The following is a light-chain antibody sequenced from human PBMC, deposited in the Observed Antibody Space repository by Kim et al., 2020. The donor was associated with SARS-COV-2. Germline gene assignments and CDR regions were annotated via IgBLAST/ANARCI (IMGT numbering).Light chain of an antibody. CDR2: AAS. V-gene: IGKV1-27*01. CDR3: QKYNSAPWT. CDR1: QDIAKS. J-gene: IGKJ1*01. Sequence: ASVGDRVTITCRASQDIAKSLAWYQQKPGKVPQVLIYAASTLQSGVPSSFSGSGSGTEFTLTIGSLQTEDVATYYCQKYNSAPWTFGPGTKVEIK.